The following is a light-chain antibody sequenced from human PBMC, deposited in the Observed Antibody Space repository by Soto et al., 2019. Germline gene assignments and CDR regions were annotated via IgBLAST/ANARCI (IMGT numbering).Light chain of an antibody. CDR3: SSYTSSSNV. CDR2: EVS. J-gene: IGLJ1*01. Sequence: QSVLTQPASVSGSPGQSITISCTGTSSDVGGYNYVSWYQQHPGKAPKLMIYEVSNRPSGVSNRFSGSKSGNTASLTISGLQAEDEAAYYCSSYTSSSNVFGTGTKV. CDR1: SSDVGGYNY. V-gene: IGLV2-14*01.